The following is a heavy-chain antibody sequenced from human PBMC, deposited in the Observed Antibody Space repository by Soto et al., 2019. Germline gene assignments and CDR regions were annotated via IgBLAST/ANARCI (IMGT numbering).Heavy chain of an antibody. CDR2: MYNSGST. V-gene: IGHV4-61*01. Sequence: SETLSLTCTVSGGSVSSDTHYWSWIRQPPGKGLEWIGYMYNSGSTNYNPSLKSRVIISVDTSKNQFSLKLSSVTAADTAVYYCARVSSGWYYFDYWGQGTLVTVSS. J-gene: IGHJ4*02. CDR1: GGSVSSDTHY. D-gene: IGHD6-19*01. CDR3: ARVSSGWYYFDY.